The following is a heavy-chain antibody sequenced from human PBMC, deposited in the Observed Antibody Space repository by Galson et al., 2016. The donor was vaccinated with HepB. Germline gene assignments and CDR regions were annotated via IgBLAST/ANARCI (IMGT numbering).Heavy chain of an antibody. V-gene: IGHV4-59*01. CDR3: ASGGDGGWFAP. CDR1: GGSISAYS. J-gene: IGHJ5*02. Sequence: ETLSLTCTVSGGSISAYSWSWIRQPPGKGLEWLGYVSYSGSTTYNPSLQSRVSISLHTSKQHFSLKLRSATAADTAVYYCASGGDGGWFAPWGQGTLVTVSS. D-gene: IGHD5-24*01. CDR2: VSYSGST.